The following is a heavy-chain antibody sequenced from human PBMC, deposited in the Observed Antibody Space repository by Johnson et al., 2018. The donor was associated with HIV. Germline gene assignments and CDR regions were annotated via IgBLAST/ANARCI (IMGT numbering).Heavy chain of an antibody. CDR1: GFTFDDYG. D-gene: IGHD3-22*01. V-gene: IGHV3-20*04. CDR3: ASVSTVIVVAWNDAFDI. CDR2: INWNGGSR. J-gene: IGHJ3*02. Sequence: VQLVESGGGVVRPGGSLRLSCEASGFTFDDYGMSWVRQGPGKVLEWVSGINWNGGSRDYADSVKGRFTISRDNGKNSLFLPMNSLRSEDTALYYCASVSTVIVVAWNDAFDIWGQGTMVTVSS.